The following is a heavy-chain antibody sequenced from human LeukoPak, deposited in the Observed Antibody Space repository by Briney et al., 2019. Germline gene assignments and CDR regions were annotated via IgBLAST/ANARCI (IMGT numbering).Heavy chain of an antibody. CDR2: IYYSGST. V-gene: IGHV4-30-4*01. CDR1: GGSISSGDYY. J-gene: IGHJ4*02. D-gene: IGHD5-18*01. CDR3: AREPDTD. Sequence: KTSETLSLTCTVSGGSISSGDYYWSWIRQPPGKGLEWIGYIYYSGSTYYNPSLKSRVTISVDTSKNQFSLKLSSVTAADTAVYYRAREPDTDWGQGTLVTVSS.